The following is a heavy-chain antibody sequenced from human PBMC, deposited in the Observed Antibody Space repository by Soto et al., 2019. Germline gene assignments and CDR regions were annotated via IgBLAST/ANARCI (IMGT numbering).Heavy chain of an antibody. V-gene: IGHV3-48*01. CDR2: ISSSSSVI. CDR3: ARDLSWGSNWYYYMDV. Sequence: EVQLVESGGGLVQPGGSLRLSCATSGFILSDCAMNWVRQAPGKGLEWVSYISSSSSVIDYADSVKGRFTVSRDNARNSLYFQMNSLRGEGTAVYYCARDLSWGSNWYYYMDVWGKGTTVAVSS. J-gene: IGHJ6*03. CDR1: GFILSDCA. D-gene: IGHD7-27*01.